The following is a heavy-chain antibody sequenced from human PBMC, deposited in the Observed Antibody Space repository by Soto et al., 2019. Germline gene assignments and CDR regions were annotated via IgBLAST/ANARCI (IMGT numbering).Heavy chain of an antibody. Sequence: GGSLRLSCAASGFTFSSYAMHWVRQAPGKGLEWVAVISYDGSNKYYADSVKGRFTISRDNSKNTLYLQMNSLRAEDTAVYYCARDRVDIVATIRYYYYYYGMDVWGQGTTVTVSS. D-gene: IGHD5-12*01. CDR1: GFTFSSYA. V-gene: IGHV3-30-3*01. CDR3: ARDRVDIVATIRYYYYYYGMDV. CDR2: ISYDGSNK. J-gene: IGHJ6*02.